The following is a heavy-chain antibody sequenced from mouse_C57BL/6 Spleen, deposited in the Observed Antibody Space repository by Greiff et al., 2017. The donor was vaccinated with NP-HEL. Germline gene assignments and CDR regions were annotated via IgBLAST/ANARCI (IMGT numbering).Heavy chain of an antibody. CDR1: GFTFSDYY. J-gene: IGHJ3*01. CDR2: ISNGGGST. V-gene: IGHV5-12*01. D-gene: IGHD2-4*01. CDR3: AGYYYDYDEGFAY. Sequence: EVKLVESGGGLVQPGGSLKLSCAASGFTFSDYYMYWVRQTPEKRLEWVAYISNGGGSTYYPDTVKGRFTISRDNAKNTLYLQMSRLKSEDTAMYYCAGYYYDYDEGFAYWGQGTLVTVSA.